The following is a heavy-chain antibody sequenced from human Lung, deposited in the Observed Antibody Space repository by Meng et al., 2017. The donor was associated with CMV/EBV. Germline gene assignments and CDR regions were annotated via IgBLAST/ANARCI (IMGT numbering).Heavy chain of an antibody. CDR3: AKDGRGYSYGYGMDV. Sequence: GESXKISCAASGFTFSSYGMHWVRQAPGKGLEWVAFIRYDGSNKYYADSVKGRFTISRDNSKNTLYLQMNNLRAEDTAVYYCAKDGRGYSYGYGMDVWGQGTTVTVSS. CDR2: IRYDGSNK. J-gene: IGHJ6*02. V-gene: IGHV3-30*02. CDR1: GFTFSSYG. D-gene: IGHD5-18*01.